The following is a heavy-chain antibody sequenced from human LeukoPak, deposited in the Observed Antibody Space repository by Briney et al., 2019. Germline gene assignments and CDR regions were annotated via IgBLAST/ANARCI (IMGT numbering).Heavy chain of an antibody. D-gene: IGHD1-1*01. CDR1: GFTFDDYA. CDR3: TTAVQLERGVDY. CDR2: IKSKTDGGTT. J-gene: IGHJ4*02. Sequence: GGSLRLSCAASGFTFDDYAMHWVRQAPGKGLEWVGRIKSKTDGGTTGYAAPVKGRFTISRDDSKNTLYLQMNSLKTEDTAVYYCTTAVQLERGVDYWGQGTLVTVSS. V-gene: IGHV3-15*01.